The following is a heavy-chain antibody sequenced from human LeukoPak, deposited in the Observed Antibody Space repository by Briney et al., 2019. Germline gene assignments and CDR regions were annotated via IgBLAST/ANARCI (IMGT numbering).Heavy chain of an antibody. CDR2: INHSGST. CDR3: ASGPGNNWFDP. Sequence: PSETLSLTCAVYGGSFSGYYWSWIRQPSGKGLEWIGEINHSGSTNYNPSLKSRVTMSLDTSKNQFSLKLSSVTAADTAVYYCASGPGNNWFDPWGQGTLVTVSS. V-gene: IGHV4-34*01. CDR1: GGSFSGYY. J-gene: IGHJ5*02.